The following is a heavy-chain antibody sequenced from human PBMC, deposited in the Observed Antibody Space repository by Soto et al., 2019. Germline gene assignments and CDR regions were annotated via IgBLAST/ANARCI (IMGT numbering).Heavy chain of an antibody. V-gene: IGHV1-58*01. CDR1: GHTFTSHG. CDR3: AADHGYSYGYVFNY. D-gene: IGHD5-18*01. Sequence: SVKVCCKASGHTFTSHGVHWVRQARGQRLEWIGWIVVGSGNTNYAQKFQERVTITRDMSTSTAYMELSSLRSEDTAVYYCAADHGYSYGYVFNYWGQGTLVTVSS. CDR2: IVVGSGNT. J-gene: IGHJ4*02.